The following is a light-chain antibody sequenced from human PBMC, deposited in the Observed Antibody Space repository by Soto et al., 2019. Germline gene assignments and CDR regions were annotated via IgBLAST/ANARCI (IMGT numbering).Light chain of an antibody. CDR1: SSEIGDYNY. J-gene: IGLJ1*01. Sequence: QSALTQPTSASETPGQSVTISSTGPSSEIGDYNYVSWYQQHPGKVPKLIIDEVTKRPSGVPDRFSASKSGNTASLTVSGLXAEDEADYYCSSHGGANNYYVFGTGTKVTVL. CDR3: SSHGGANNYYV. CDR2: EVT. V-gene: IGLV2-8*01.